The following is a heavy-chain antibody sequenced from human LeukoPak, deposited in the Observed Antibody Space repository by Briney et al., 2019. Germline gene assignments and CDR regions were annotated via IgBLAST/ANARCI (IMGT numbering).Heavy chain of an antibody. Sequence: GGSLRLSCAASRFTFSSYATNWVRQAPGKGLEWVSSISSSSSYIYYADSVKGRFTISRDNAKNSLYLQMNSLRAEDTAVYYCAREVGYYYDSSGYPWGQGTLVTVSS. CDR3: AREVGYYYDSSGYP. D-gene: IGHD3-22*01. V-gene: IGHV3-21*01. CDR2: ISSSSSYI. CDR1: RFTFSSYA. J-gene: IGHJ5*02.